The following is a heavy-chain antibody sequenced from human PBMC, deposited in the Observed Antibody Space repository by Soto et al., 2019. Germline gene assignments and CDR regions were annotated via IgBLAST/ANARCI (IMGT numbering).Heavy chain of an antibody. CDR3: AKPRPLGYCSSTSCYTDY. CDR1: GFTFSSYA. D-gene: IGHD2-2*02. J-gene: IGHJ4*02. Sequence: EVQLLESGGGLVQPGGSLRLSCAASGFTFSSYAMSWVRQAPGKGLEWVSAISGSGGSTYYADSVKGRFTISRDNSKNTLYLQMNSRRAEETAVYYCAKPRPLGYCSSTSCYTDYWCQGTLVTVSS. CDR2: ISGSGGST. V-gene: IGHV3-23*01.